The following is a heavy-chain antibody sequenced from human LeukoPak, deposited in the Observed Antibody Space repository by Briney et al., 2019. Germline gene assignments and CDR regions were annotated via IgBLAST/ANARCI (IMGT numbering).Heavy chain of an antibody. CDR2: ILASGSPT. Sequence: GGSLRLSCAASGFTFSSYAMNWVRQAPGKGLQWVANILASGSPTYYADSVKGRFIISRDNSKNTVYLQMNSLRVEDTAIYYCAKDLRPDGVDNFDHWGQGILVTVSS. CDR1: GFTFSSYA. V-gene: IGHV3-23*01. J-gene: IGHJ4*02. CDR3: AKDLRPDGVDNFDH. D-gene: IGHD2-8*01.